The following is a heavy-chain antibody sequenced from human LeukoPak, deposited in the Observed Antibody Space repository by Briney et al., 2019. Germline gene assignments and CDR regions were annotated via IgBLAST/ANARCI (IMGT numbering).Heavy chain of an antibody. D-gene: IGHD2-21*02. CDR2: INPNSGGT. CDR3: ARGGGDMGPRTNWFDP. Sequence: GASVKVSCKASGYTFTGYYMHWVRQAPGQGLEWMGWINPNSGGTNYAQKFQGRVTMTRDTSISTAYMELSRLRSDDTAVYYCARGGGDMGPRTNWFDPWGQGTLVTVSS. CDR1: GYTFTGYY. V-gene: IGHV1-2*02. J-gene: IGHJ5*02.